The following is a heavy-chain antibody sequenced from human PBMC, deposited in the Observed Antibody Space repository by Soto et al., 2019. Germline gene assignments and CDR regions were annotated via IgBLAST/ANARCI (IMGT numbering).Heavy chain of an antibody. V-gene: IGHV4-30-2*01. J-gene: IGHJ3*02. D-gene: IGHD3-22*01. CDR1: GGSISSGGYS. Sequence: SETLSLTCAVSGGSISSGGYSWSWIRQPPGKGLEWIGYMYHSGSTYYNPSLKSRVTISIDRSKNQFSLKLSSVTAADTAVYFCARGDYYDNTGPFSDAFDIWGQGTMDTVSS. CDR3: ARGDYYDNTGPFSDAFDI. CDR2: MYHSGST.